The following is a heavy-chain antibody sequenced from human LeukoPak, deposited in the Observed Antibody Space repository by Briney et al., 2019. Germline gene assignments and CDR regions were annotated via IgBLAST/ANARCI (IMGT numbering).Heavy chain of an antibody. CDR1: GFDFGGACG. CDR2: ISGGGETT. D-gene: IGHD2-21*02. J-gene: IGHJ4*02. CDR3: ARGVGGDRDY. V-gene: IGHV3-23*01. Sequence: GGSLRLSCATSGFDFGGACGMGWVRQAPEKGLEWVSTISGGGETTHYADSVKGRFTISRDNAKNTVYLQMNSLRAEDTAVYYCARGVGGDRDYWGQGTLVTVSS.